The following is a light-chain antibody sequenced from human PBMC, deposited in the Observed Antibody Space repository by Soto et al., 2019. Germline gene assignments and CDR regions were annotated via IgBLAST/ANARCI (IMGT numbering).Light chain of an antibody. Sequence: EIVMTQSPATLSVSPGERATLSCRASQSVSSNLAWYQQKPGQAPRLLIYGASTRATGVSARFSGSGSGTDFTLTISRLEPEDFAIYYCQQYNNWSGTFGQGTKVDI. CDR3: QQYNNWSGT. V-gene: IGKV3-15*01. CDR1: QSVSSN. CDR2: GAS. J-gene: IGKJ1*01.